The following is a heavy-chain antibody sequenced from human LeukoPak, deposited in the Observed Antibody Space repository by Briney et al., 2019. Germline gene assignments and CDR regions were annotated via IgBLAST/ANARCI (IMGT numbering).Heavy chain of an antibody. CDR3: ARGRHYYDSSGYYRDY. Sequence: ASVKVSCKASGGTFSSYTISWVRQAPGQGLEWVGRIIPILGIANYAQKFQGRVTITADKSTSTAYMELSSLRSEDTAVYYCARGRHYYDSSGYYRDYWGQGTLVTVSS. J-gene: IGHJ4*02. V-gene: IGHV1-69*02. CDR1: GGTFSSYT. D-gene: IGHD3-22*01. CDR2: IIPILGIA.